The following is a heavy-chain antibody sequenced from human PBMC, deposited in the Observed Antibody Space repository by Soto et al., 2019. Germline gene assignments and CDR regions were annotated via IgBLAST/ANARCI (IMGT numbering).Heavy chain of an antibody. CDR3: AMDWGCGAGCPLDY. CDR1: GDSISSYS. D-gene: IGHD2-21*02. J-gene: IGHJ4*02. V-gene: IGHV4-59*03. CDR2: IHYNGNT. Sequence: SETLSLTCTVAGDSISSYSWSWIRQPPGKGLEWIGNIHYNGNTKYSPSLKSRVTITRDTSTDTTFLELSSLRSEDTAVYYCAMDWGCGAGCPLDYWGQGTLVTVSS.